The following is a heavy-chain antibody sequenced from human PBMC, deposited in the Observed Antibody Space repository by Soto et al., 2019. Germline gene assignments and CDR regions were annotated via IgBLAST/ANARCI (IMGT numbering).Heavy chain of an antibody. J-gene: IGHJ6*02. Sequence: GESLKISCKGSGYSFTSYWIGWVRQMPGKGLEWMGIIYPGDSDTRYSPSFQGQVTISADKSISTAYLQWSSLKASDTAMYYCARRRLVAADGTYYYGMDVWGQGTTVTVSS. D-gene: IGHD6-13*01. CDR3: ARRRLVAADGTYYYGMDV. CDR1: GYSFTSYW. CDR2: IYPGDSDT. V-gene: IGHV5-51*01.